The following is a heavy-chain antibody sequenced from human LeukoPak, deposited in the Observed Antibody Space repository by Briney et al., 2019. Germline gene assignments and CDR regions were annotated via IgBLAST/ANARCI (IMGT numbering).Heavy chain of an antibody. CDR1: GFTFSSYT. CDR3: AKDRGDYCSGSTCSVRFDP. CDR2: ICGGGGST. J-gene: IGHJ5*02. D-gene: IGHD2-15*01. Sequence: GGSLRLSCAASGFTFSSYTMSWVRQAPGKGLEWVSAICGGGGSTYYAGSVKGRFTISRDNTKNTLFLQMNSLRVEDTAIYCCAKDRGDYCSGSTCSVRFDPWGQGTLVTVSS. V-gene: IGHV3-23*01.